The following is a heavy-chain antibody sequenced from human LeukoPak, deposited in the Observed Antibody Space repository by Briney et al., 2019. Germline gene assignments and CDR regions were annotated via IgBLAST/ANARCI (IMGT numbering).Heavy chain of an antibody. D-gene: IGHD2-2*01. CDR3: ARGTGIVVVPASFGGWFDP. Sequence: ASVTVSCKASGYTFTSYGISWVRQAPGQGVEWIGWFSAYNGNTNYAQKLQGRVTMTTDTSTSTAYMELRSLRSDDTAVYYCARGTGIVVVPASFGGWFDPWGQGTLVTVSS. V-gene: IGHV1-18*01. J-gene: IGHJ5*02. CDR1: GYTFTSYG. CDR2: FSAYNGNT.